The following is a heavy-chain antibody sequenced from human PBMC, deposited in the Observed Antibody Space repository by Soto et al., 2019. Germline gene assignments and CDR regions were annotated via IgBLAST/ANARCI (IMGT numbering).Heavy chain of an antibody. Sequence: GGSLRLSCAASGFTFSSYAMSWVRQAPGKGLEWVSAISGSGGSTYYADSVKGRFTISRDNSKNTLYLQMNSLRAEDTAVYYCAKDSEQTTVTTWYLFFDYWGQGTLVTVSS. CDR1: GFTFSSYA. V-gene: IGHV3-23*01. J-gene: IGHJ4*02. CDR2: ISGSGGST. D-gene: IGHD4-17*01. CDR3: AKDSEQTTVTTWYLFFDY.